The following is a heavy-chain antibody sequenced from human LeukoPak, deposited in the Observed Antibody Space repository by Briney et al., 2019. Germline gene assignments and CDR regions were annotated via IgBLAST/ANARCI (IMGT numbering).Heavy chain of an antibody. CDR1: GGSISSSNW. D-gene: IGHD2-2*01. Sequence: SGTLSLTCAVSGGSISSSNWWSWVRQPPGKGLEWIGEIYHSGSTNYNPSLKSRVTISVDKSKNQFSLKLSSVIAADTAVYYCARISSVIPAAPGWFDPWGQGTLVTVSS. CDR2: IYHSGST. V-gene: IGHV4-4*02. J-gene: IGHJ5*02. CDR3: ARISSVIPAAPGWFDP.